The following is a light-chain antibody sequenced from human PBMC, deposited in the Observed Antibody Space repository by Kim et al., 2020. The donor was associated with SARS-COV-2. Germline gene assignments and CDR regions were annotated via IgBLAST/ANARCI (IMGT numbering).Light chain of an antibody. CDR2: GAS. CDR1: QPIGVN. V-gene: IGKV3-15*01. Sequence: ETLMTQSPATLSVSPGETADLSCRASQPIGVNLAWYQQIPGHSPRLLISGASTRATGVPARFSGSGSGTEFTLTISGLQSEDFAVYYCQQYSYWPRTFGRGTKVDIK. J-gene: IGKJ1*01. CDR3: QQYSYWPRT.